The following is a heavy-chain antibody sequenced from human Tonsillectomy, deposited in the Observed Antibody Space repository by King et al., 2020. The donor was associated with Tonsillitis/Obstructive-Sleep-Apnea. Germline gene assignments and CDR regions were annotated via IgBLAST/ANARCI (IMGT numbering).Heavy chain of an antibody. V-gene: IGHV1-46*01. J-gene: IGHJ4*02. CDR1: GYTFTSYY. Sequence: QLVQSGAEVKKPGASVKVSCKASGYTFTSYYMHWVRQAPGQGLEWMGIINPSGGSTSYAQKFQGRVTMTRDTSTSTVYMELSSLRSEDTAVYYCARDMSDEIEYRSSLASSDYWGQDTLVTVSS. CDR3: ARDMSDEIEYRSSLASSDY. CDR2: INPSGGST. D-gene: IGHD6-6*01.